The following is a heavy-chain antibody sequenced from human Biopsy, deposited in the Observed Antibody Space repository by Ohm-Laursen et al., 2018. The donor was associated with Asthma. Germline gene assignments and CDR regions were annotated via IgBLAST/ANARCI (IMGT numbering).Heavy chain of an antibody. CDR3: ARKAGSCISRTCYSLDF. CDR2: INSVFGTT. Sequence: GGPVKVSCKSLGGTFNTYVIGWVRQAPGQGLEWMGGINSVFGTTTYPQKFQDRVTITADDSTSTVYMELSSLRSEDTAVYYCARKAGSCISRTCYSLDFWGQGTLVTVSS. J-gene: IGHJ4*02. CDR1: GGTFNTYV. V-gene: IGHV1-69*13. D-gene: IGHD2-2*01.